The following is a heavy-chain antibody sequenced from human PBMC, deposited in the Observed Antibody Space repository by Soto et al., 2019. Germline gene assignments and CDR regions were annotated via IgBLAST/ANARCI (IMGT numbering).Heavy chain of an antibody. CDR2: IYHSGST. D-gene: IGHD6-13*01. Sequence: PSETLSLTCAVSGGSISSSNWWSWVRQPPGKGLEWIGEIYHSGSTNYNPSLKSRVTISVDKSKNQFSLKLSSVTAADTAVYYCARVEDSSSWYGGSYFDYWGQGTLVTVS. CDR3: ARVEDSSSWYGGSYFDY. CDR1: GGSISSSNW. J-gene: IGHJ4*02. V-gene: IGHV4-4*02.